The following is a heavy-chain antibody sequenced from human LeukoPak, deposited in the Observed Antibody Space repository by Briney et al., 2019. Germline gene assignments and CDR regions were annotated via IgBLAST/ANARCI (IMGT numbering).Heavy chain of an antibody. CDR1: GYTFTSYG. Sequence: ASVMVSCKASGYTFTSYGISWVRQATGQGLEWMGWMNPNSGNTGYAQKFQGRVTMTRNTSISIAYMEVSSLRSEDTAVYYCARGTRGDILTGYSLGYWGQGTLVTVSS. D-gene: IGHD3-9*01. CDR3: ARGTRGDILTGYSLGY. CDR2: MNPNSGNT. J-gene: IGHJ4*02. V-gene: IGHV1-8*02.